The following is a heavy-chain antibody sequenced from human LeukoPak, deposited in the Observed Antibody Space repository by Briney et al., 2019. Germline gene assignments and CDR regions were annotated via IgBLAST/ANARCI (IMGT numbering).Heavy chain of an antibody. Sequence: GGSLRLSCAASGFTVRDNYMSWVRQAPGKGLESVSVISNGGDTYYADSVKGRFTISRDISKNTLYLQMNSLRAEDTAVYYCAKARGIVARVGFDPWGQGTLVTVSS. CDR3: AKARGIVARVGFDP. CDR2: ISNGGDT. D-gene: IGHD3-16*01. CDR1: GFTVRDNY. J-gene: IGHJ5*02. V-gene: IGHV3-53*01.